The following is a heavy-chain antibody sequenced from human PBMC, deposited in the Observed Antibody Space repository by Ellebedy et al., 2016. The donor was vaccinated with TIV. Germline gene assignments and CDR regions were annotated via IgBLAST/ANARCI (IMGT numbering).Heavy chain of an antibody. CDR2: ISSSSSYI. J-gene: IGHJ4*02. CDR1: GFTFSSYS. Sequence: GESLKISXAASGFTFSSYSMNWVRQAPGKGLEWVSSISSSSSYIYYADSVKGRFTISRDNAKNSLYLQMNSLRAEDTAVYYCARDSAGAAAGTWGQGTLVTVSS. D-gene: IGHD6-13*01. CDR3: ARDSAGAAAGT. V-gene: IGHV3-21*04.